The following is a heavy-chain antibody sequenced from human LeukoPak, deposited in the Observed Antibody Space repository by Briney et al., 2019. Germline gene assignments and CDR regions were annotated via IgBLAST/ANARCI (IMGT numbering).Heavy chain of an antibody. CDR2: ISYDGSNK. CDR1: GFTFSSYA. Sequence: GGSLRLSCAASGFTFSSYAMHWVRQAPGKGLEWVAVISYDGSNKYYADSVKGRFTISRDNSKNTLYLQMNSLRAEDTAVYYCARDPPGGVVVPAATLDYWGQGTLVTVSS. D-gene: IGHD2-2*01. CDR3: ARDPPGGVVVPAATLDY. V-gene: IGHV3-30-3*01. J-gene: IGHJ4*02.